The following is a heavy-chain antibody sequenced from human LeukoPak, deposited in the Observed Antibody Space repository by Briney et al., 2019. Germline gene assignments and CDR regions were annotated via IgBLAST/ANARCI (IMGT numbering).Heavy chain of an antibody. V-gene: IGHV4-34*01. CDR1: GGSFSGYY. CDR2: INHSGST. CDR3: ARGPHFVVVVAPTLGGPWFHP. J-gene: IGHJ5*02. Sequence: SETLSLTCAVYGGSFSGYYWSWIRQPPGKGLEWIGEINHSGSTNYNPSLKSRVTISVDTSKNQFSLKLSSVTAADTAVYYCARGPHFVVVVAPTLGGPWFHPWRQGTLVAVSS. D-gene: IGHD2-15*01.